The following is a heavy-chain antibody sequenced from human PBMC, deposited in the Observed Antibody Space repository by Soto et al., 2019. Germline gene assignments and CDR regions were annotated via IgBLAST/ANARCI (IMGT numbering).Heavy chain of an antibody. D-gene: IGHD2-15*01. CDR2: ISTYNGNT. J-gene: IGHJ6*02. V-gene: IGHV1-18*01. CDR1: GYTFTTYD. CDR3: ARDVLLINGPFYYYYGVDV. Sequence: ASVKVSCKASGYTFTTYDISWVRQAPGQGLEWMGRISTYNGNTNYPQSLQGRLTMTTDTSTTTAYMELRSLRSDDTAVYYCARDVLLINGPFYYYYGVDVWGQGTTVTVSS.